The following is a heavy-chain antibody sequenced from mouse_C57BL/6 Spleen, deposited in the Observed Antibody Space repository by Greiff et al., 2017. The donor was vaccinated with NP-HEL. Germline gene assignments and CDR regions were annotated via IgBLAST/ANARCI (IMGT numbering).Heavy chain of an antibody. J-gene: IGHJ4*01. CDR2: IYPGSGNT. CDR3: ARGPYYYAMDY. CDR1: GYTFTDYY. V-gene: IGHV1-76*01. Sequence: QVQLKESGAELVRPGASVKLSCKASGYTFTDYYINWVKQRPGQGLEWIARIYPGSGNTYYNEKFKGKATLTAEKSSSTAYMQLSSLTSEDSAVYFCARGPYYYAMDYWGQGTSVTVSS.